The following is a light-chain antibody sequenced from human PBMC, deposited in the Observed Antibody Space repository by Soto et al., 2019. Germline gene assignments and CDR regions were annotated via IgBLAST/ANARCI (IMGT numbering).Light chain of an antibody. V-gene: IGKV3-15*01. Sequence: EIVMTQSPATLSLSPGERAALSCRASQSINSELAWYQQKPGQPPRLLIYGASTRATGVPARFTGSESGSEFTLTISRLQSEDFAVYYCQQGRNWPLTFGQGTRLEI. CDR3: QQGRNWPLT. CDR1: QSINSE. J-gene: IGKJ2*01. CDR2: GAS.